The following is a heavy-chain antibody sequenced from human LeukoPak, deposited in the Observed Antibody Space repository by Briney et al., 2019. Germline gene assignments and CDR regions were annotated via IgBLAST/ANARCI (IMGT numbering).Heavy chain of an antibody. CDR2: IYTSGST. CDR1: GGSISSYY. Sequence: SETLSLTCPVSGGSISSYYWSWIRQPAGKGLEWIGRIYTSGSTNYNPSLKSRVTMSVDTSKNQFSLKLSSVTAADTAVYYCARENDDFWSGYYWDYWGQGTLVTVSS. V-gene: IGHV4-4*07. D-gene: IGHD3-3*01. J-gene: IGHJ4*02. CDR3: ARENDDFWSGYYWDY.